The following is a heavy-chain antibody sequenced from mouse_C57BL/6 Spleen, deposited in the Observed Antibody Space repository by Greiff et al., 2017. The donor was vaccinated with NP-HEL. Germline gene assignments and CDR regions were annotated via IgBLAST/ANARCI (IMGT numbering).Heavy chain of an antibody. D-gene: IGHD1-1*01. CDR1: GYSITSGYY. Sequence: EVKLMESGPGLVKPSQSLSLTCSVTGYSITSGYYWNWIRQFPGNKLEWMGYISYDGSNNYNPSLKNRISITRDTSKNQFFLKLNSVTTEDTATYYCAREDYGSSPAWFAYWGQGTLVTVSA. CDR3: AREDYGSSPAWFAY. CDR2: ISYDGSN. J-gene: IGHJ3*01. V-gene: IGHV3-6*01.